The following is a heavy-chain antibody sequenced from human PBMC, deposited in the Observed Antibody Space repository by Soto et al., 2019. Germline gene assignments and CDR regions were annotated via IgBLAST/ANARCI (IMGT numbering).Heavy chain of an antibody. CDR1: GYTLTGYY. Sequence: QVQLVQSGAEVKKPGASVKVSCKASGYTLTGYYMHWVRQAPGQGLEWLGWINPNTGVTKYAHDFQGRVTMTRDTSISTTYMELSRLRSDDTDVYYCARGWYLLVNWFDPWGQGTLVTVSS. CDR3: ARGWYLLVNWFDP. CDR2: INPNTGVT. D-gene: IGHD2-15*01. J-gene: IGHJ5*02. V-gene: IGHV1-2*07.